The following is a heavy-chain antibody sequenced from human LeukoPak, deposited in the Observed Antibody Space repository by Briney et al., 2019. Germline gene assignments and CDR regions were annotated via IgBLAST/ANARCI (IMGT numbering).Heavy chain of an antibody. J-gene: IGHJ4*02. V-gene: IGHV4-31*03. CDR3: ARGGRGYGQYYFDS. D-gene: IGHD3-10*01. CDR1: GGSISSGGYY. CDR2: IYYSGTT. Sequence: SETLSLTCTVSGGSISSGGYYWSWIRQHPGKGLEWIGYIYYSGTTYYNPSLKSRVTISVDTSKNQFSLKLSSVTAADTAVFHCARGGRGYGQYYFDSWGQGTLVTVSS.